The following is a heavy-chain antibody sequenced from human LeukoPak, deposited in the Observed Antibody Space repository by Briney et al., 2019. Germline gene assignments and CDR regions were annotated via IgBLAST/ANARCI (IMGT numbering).Heavy chain of an antibody. CDR1: GGSISSYY. J-gene: IGHJ4*02. CDR2: IYYSGST. V-gene: IGHV4-59*07. D-gene: IGHD5-18*01. Sequence: SDTLPLTCTVSGGSISSYYWIWIRQPPGKGLERIGYIYYSGSTNYNPSLKSRVTISVDTSKNQFSLTLSSVTAADTAVYYCARPFRGYSYGYYYWGQGTLVTVSS. CDR3: ARPFRGYSYGYYY.